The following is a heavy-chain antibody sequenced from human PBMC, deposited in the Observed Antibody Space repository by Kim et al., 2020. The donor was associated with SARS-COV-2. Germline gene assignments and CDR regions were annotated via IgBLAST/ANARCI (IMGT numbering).Heavy chain of an antibody. CDR2: INTHTGNP. CDR1: GYTFTNYV. V-gene: IGHV7-4-1*02. CDR3: ASLGATRGKNFDY. J-gene: IGHJ4*02. Sequence: ASLKVSCKASGYTFTNYVMNWVRQAPGQGLEWMGWINTHTGNPMYAQGFTGRFVFSLDTSVSTAYLQISSLKAEDTAVYYCASLGATRGKNFDYWGQGTLVTVSS.